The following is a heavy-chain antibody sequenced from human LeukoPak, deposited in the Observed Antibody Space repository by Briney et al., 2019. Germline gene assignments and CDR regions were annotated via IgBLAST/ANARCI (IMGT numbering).Heavy chain of an antibody. J-gene: IGHJ3*01. CDR3: ARGPDDWYTFNL. D-gene: IGHD3-9*01. CDR1: GGSFSGYY. CDR2: INHSGST. V-gene: IGHV4-34*01. Sequence: PSETLSLTCAVYGGSFSGYYWSWIRQPPGKGLEWIGEINHSGSTNYNPSLKSRVTISVDTSKNQFSLKLSSVTAADTAVYYCARGPDDWYTFNLWGQGTVVTVSS.